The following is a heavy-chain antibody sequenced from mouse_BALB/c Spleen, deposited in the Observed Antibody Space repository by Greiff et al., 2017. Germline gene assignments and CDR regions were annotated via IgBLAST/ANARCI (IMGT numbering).Heavy chain of an antibody. CDR3: AREGFTTVVATRGWYFDV. V-gene: IGHV1-14*01. J-gene: IGHJ1*01. D-gene: IGHD1-1*01. CDR1: GYTFTSYV. Sequence: VQLQQSGPELVKPGASVKMSCKASGYTFTSYVMHWVKQKPGQGLEWIGYINPYNDGTKYNEKFKGKATLTSDKSSSTAYMELSSLTSEDSAVYYCAREGFTTVVATRGWYFDVWGAGTTVTVSS. CDR2: INPYNDGT.